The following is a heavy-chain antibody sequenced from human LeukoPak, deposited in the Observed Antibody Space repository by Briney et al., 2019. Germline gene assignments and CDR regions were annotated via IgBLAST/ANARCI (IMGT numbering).Heavy chain of an antibody. Sequence: PGGSLRLSCAASGFTFSSYGMHWVRQAPGKGLEWVAFIRYDGSNKYYADSVKGRFTISRDNSKNTLHLHVNSLRPEDTAVYYCARRAGAYSHPYDYWGQGTLVTVSS. CDR3: ARRAGAYSHPYDY. D-gene: IGHD4/OR15-4a*01. CDR1: GFTFSSYG. CDR2: IRYDGSNK. J-gene: IGHJ4*02. V-gene: IGHV3-30*02.